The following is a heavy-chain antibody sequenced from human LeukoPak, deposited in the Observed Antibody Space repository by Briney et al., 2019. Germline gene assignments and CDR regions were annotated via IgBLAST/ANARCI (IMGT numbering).Heavy chain of an antibody. CDR1: GGTFSSYA. CDR2: IIPIFGTA. D-gene: IGHD1-26*01. V-gene: IGHV1-69*13. J-gene: IGHJ4*02. Sequence: SVKVSCKASGGTFSSYAISWVRQAPGQGLEWMGGIIPIFGTANYAQKFQGRVTITADESTSTAYMELSSLRSDDTAVYYCARDSYSGSYYYWGQGTLVTVSS. CDR3: ARDSYSGSYYY.